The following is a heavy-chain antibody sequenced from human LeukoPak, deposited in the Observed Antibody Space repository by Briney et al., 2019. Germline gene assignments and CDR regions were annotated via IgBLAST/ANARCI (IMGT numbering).Heavy chain of an antibody. Sequence: ASVKVSCKASGYTFTSYGIIWVRQAPGQGLEWMGWISAYNGNTNYAQKLQGRVTMTTDTSTSTAYMELRSLRSDDTAVYYCARLEPYYDILTGYSDYWGQGTLVTVSS. V-gene: IGHV1-18*01. CDR1: GYTFTSYG. CDR2: ISAYNGNT. D-gene: IGHD3-9*01. J-gene: IGHJ4*02. CDR3: ARLEPYYDILTGYSDY.